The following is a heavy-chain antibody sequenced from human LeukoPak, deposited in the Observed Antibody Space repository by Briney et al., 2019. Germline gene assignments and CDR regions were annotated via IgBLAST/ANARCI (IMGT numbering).Heavy chain of an antibody. J-gene: IGHJ4*02. CDR1: GFTFNGSV. D-gene: IGHD3-22*01. CDR3: ARDLRSSGYYAFDY. Sequence: GGSLRLSCAASGFTFNGSVMHWVRQAPGKGLEWVSFISSSSSYIYYADSVKGRFTISRDNAKNSLYLQMNSLRAEDTAVYYCARDLRSSGYYAFDYWGQGTLVTVSS. V-gene: IGHV3-21*01. CDR2: ISSSSSYI.